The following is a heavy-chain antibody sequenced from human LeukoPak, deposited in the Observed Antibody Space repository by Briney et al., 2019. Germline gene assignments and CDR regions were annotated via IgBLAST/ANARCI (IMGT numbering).Heavy chain of an antibody. CDR1: GYTFTSYD. J-gene: IGHJ6*02. CDR3: AKVSDYYYYYGLDV. Sequence: GASVKVSCKASGYTFTSYDINWVRQATGQGLEWMGWMNPNSGNTGYARKFQGRVTMTRNTSISTAYMELSSLRSEDTAVYYCAKVSDYYYYYGLDVWGQGTTVTVSS. CDR2: MNPNSGNT. V-gene: IGHV1-8*01. D-gene: IGHD2/OR15-2a*01.